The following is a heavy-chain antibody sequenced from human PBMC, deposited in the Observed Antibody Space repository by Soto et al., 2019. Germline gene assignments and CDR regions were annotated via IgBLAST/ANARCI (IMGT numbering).Heavy chain of an antibody. D-gene: IGHD1-26*01. CDR1: GFTFSTNYG. CDR3: AKKCRGSCPFDY. Sequence: PGGSLRLSCVGSGFTFSTNYGLAWVRQARGKGLEWVSSISGSGDGIAYADSVKGRFTISTDSSKNTLYLQMNNLRADDTAVYFCAKKCRGSCPFDYWGQGTLVTVS. J-gene: IGHJ4*02. CDR2: ISGSGDGI. V-gene: IGHV3-23*01.